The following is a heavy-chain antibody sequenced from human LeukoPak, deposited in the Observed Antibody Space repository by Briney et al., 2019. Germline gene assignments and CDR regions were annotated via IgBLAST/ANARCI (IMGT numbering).Heavy chain of an antibody. CDR3: GKDVQEAPGVQPWTVIGV. CDR2: MSHHGRNT. V-gene: IGHV3-30*18. CDR1: GFNFSISG. Sequence: PGGSLRLSCAAAGFNFSISGMHWVRQAPGKGLEWMAAMSHHGRNTYYAPSLRGRLSISRDNSKNTLFLQVTSLTPEDTAVYYCGKDVQEAPGVQPWTVIGVWGRGTLGTVSS. J-gene: IGHJ4*02. D-gene: IGHD3-3*01.